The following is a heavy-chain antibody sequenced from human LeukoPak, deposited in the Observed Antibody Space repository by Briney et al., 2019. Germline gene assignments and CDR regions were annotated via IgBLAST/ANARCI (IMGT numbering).Heavy chain of an antibody. V-gene: IGHV4-39*01. CDR2: IYYSGST. J-gene: IGHJ6*03. CDR3: ARTNYYFYYMDV. D-gene: IGHD2-8*01. Sequence: NSSETLSLTCTVSGGSINGNDYYWGWIRQPPXKGLEWIGSIYYSGSTYYNPSLKSRVTISVDTSKNQFFLRLSSVTAADTALYYCARTNYYFYYMDVWGRGTTVTVSS. CDR1: GGSINGNDYY.